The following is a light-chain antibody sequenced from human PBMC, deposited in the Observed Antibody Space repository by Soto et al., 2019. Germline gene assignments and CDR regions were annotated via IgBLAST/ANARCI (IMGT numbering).Light chain of an antibody. CDR2: KVS. CDR3: CSYTSSSTLV. J-gene: IGLJ2*01. V-gene: IGLV2-14*01. CDR1: TSDVGGYNY. Sequence: QSVLTQPASVSGSPGQSITISCSGTTSDVGGYNYVSWYQHHPGKAPKLMIYKVSNRPSGVSSRFSGSKSGNTASLTISGLQAEDEANYYCCSYTSSSTLVFGGGTKLTVL.